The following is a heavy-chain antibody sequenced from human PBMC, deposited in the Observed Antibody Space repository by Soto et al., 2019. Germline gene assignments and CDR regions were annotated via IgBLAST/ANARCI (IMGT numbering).Heavy chain of an antibody. Sequence: QITLKESGPPLVKPTQTLTLTCTFSGFSLSTSGVGVGWIRQPPGKALEWLALIYWDDDKRYSPSLKSRLTITKDTSKNQVVLTMTNMDPVDTATYYCAHRKLYYYDSSGYHPDGYFDYWGKGTLVTVSS. CDR1: GFSLSTSGVG. J-gene: IGHJ4*02. D-gene: IGHD3-22*01. CDR2: IYWDDDK. CDR3: AHRKLYYYDSSGYHPDGYFDY. V-gene: IGHV2-5*02.